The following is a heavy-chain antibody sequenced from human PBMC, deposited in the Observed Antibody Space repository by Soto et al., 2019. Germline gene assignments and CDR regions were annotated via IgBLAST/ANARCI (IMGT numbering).Heavy chain of an antibody. J-gene: IGHJ6*02. Sequence: SETLSLTCTFSGGSINSFYWSCIRQPPGNGLEWIGYIYYSGSTNYNPSLKSRVTISVDTSKNQFSLKLSSLRSEDTAVYYCARSRGYTYGPVGYYYGMDVWGQGTTVTVSS. D-gene: IGHD5-18*01. CDR2: IYYSGST. CDR1: GGSINSFY. CDR3: ARSRGYTYGPVGYYYGMDV. V-gene: IGHV4-59*01.